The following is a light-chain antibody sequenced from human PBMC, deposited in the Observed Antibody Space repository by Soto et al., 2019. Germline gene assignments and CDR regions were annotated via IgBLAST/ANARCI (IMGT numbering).Light chain of an antibody. Sequence: EIVLTQSPATLSLSPGERATLSCRASQSVSSYLAWYQQKPGQAPRLLIYDASNRATGIPAGFSGSGSGTDFTLTISSLEPEDFAVYYCQHRSNWPSFGPGTKVDIK. CDR3: QHRSNWPS. V-gene: IGKV3-11*01. J-gene: IGKJ3*01. CDR1: QSVSSY. CDR2: DAS.